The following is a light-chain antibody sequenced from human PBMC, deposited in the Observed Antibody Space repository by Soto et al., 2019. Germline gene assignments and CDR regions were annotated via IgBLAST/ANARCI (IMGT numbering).Light chain of an antibody. Sequence: DIQMTQSPSTLSASAGDRVTITCRASQTISTWVAWYQQKPGKAPKLLIYKASTLESGVPLRFSGSGSGTEFTLTISSLQPDDFATYYCQQYDSDSRTFGQGTKV. J-gene: IGKJ1*01. V-gene: IGKV1-5*03. CDR3: QQYDSDSRT. CDR2: KAS. CDR1: QTISTW.